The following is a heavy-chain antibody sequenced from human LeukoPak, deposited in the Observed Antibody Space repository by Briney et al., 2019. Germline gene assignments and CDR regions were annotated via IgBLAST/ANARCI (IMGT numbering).Heavy chain of an antibody. V-gene: IGHV4-34*01. Sequence: PSETLSLTCAVYGGSFSGYYWSWIRQPPGKGLEWIGEINHSGSTNYNPSLKSRVTISVDTSKNQFSLKLSSVTAADTAVYYCASRGQGRIGAARPYPYYYYYYMDVWGKGTTVTVSS. J-gene: IGHJ6*03. CDR3: ASRGQGRIGAARPYPYYYYYYMDV. CDR2: INHSGST. D-gene: IGHD6-6*01. CDR1: GGSFSGYY.